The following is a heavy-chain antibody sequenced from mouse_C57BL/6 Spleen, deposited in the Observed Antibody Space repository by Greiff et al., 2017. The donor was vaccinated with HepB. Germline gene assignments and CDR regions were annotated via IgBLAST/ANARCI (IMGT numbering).Heavy chain of an antibody. V-gene: IGHV5-17*01. CDR2: ISSGSSTI. J-gene: IGHJ4*01. CDR3: ARSLRPDAMDY. Sequence: EVKLMESGGGLVKPGGSLKLSCAASGFTFSDYGMHWVRQAPEKGLEWVAYISSGSSTIYYADTVKGRFTISRDNAKNTLFLQMTSLRSEDTAMYYCARSLRPDAMDYWGQGTSVTVSS. CDR1: GFTFSDYG. D-gene: IGHD2-12*01.